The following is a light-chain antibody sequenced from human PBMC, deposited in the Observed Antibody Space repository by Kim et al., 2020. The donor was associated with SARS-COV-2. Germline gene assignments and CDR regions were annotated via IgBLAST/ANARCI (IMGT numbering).Light chain of an antibody. CDR1: RSNVGSNT. J-gene: IGLJ3*02. CDR3: AVWDDSLPGPV. V-gene: IGLV1-44*01. CDR2: GDS. Sequence: QSVLTQPPSASGTPGQRVSISCSGSRSNVGSNTVNWYQVLPGTAPALLLLGDSQRPSGVPDRFSASKSGTSASLAISGLQSEDEADYYCAVWDDSLPGPVFGGGTRLTVL.